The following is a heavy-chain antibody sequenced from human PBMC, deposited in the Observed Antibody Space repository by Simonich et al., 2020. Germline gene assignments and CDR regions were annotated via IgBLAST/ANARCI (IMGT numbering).Heavy chain of an antibody. J-gene: IGHJ6*03. CDR3: ARGALTGDYYYMDV. CDR1: GYTFTGYY. D-gene: IGHD7-27*01. Sequence: QVQLVQSGAEVKKPGASVKVSCKASGYTFTGYYMHWVRQAPGQGLEWRGWSNPNNGGTNYAQKLQGRVTMTRDTSISTAYMELSRLRSDDTAVYYCARGALTGDYYYMDVWGKGTTVTVSS. V-gene: IGHV1-2*02. CDR2: SNPNNGGT.